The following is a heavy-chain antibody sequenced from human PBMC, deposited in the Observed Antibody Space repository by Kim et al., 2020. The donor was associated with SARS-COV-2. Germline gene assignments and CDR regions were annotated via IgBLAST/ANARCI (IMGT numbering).Heavy chain of an antibody. CDR3: ARAGSSWYGQAYYYGMDV. CDR2: INPSGGST. Sequence: ASVKVSCKASGYTFTSYYMHWVRQAPGQGLEWMGIINPSGGSTSYAQKFQGRVTMTRDTSTSTVYMELSSLRSEDTAVYYCARAGSSWYGQAYYYGMDVWGQGTTVTVS. J-gene: IGHJ6*02. V-gene: IGHV1-46*01. D-gene: IGHD6-13*01. CDR1: GYTFTSYY.